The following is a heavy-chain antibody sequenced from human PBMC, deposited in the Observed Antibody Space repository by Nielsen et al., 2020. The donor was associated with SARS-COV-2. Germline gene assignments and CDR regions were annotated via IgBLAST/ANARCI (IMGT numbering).Heavy chain of an antibody. CDR3: TRRVAGGTMDV. J-gene: IGHJ6*02. Sequence: GESLKISCAASGFIFNNYAMNWVRQAPGKGLEWVSTIGVSGGGTYYADSLKGRFTISRDNSKNTLYLQMNSLGADDTAIYYCTRRVAGGTMDVWGQGTTVTVSS. V-gene: IGHV3-23*01. CDR1: GFIFNNYA. D-gene: IGHD6-19*01. CDR2: IGVSGGGT.